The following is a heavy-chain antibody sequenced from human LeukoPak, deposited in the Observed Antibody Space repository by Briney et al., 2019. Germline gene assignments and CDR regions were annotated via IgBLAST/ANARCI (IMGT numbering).Heavy chain of an antibody. V-gene: IGHV4-39*01. CDR2: IYYSGST. CDR3: ARLTKGRYFDYIFDY. J-gene: IGHJ4*02. D-gene: IGHD3-9*01. Sequence: SETLPLTCTVSGASLSNTDFYWGWIRQPPGKGLQWIGNIYYSGSTYYNPSLSSRVTMSVDTSKNQFSLKMTSVTAADTAVYYCARLTKGRYFDYIFDYWGQGTLFTVST. CDR1: GASLSNTDFY.